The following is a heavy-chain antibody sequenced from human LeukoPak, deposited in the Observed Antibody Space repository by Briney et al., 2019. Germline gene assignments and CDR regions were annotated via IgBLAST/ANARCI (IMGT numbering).Heavy chain of an antibody. Sequence: GGTLRLSCAASGFTFSNYGMIWVRQAPGKGLEWVSGISGSGGSSYLADSVKGRFIISRDNSKNTLYLQMNSLRPDDTAVYFCAKDRPTVYSSSWLHFLDSWGQGTLVTVSS. CDR3: AKDRPTVYSSSWLHFLDS. CDR1: GFTFSNYG. CDR2: ISGSGGSS. D-gene: IGHD6-13*01. V-gene: IGHV3-23*01. J-gene: IGHJ4*02.